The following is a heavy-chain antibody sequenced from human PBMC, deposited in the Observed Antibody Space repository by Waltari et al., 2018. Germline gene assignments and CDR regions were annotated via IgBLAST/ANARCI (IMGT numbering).Heavy chain of an antibody. CDR2: INDNGDVT. CDR1: GYGVYLYA. CDR3: AKETWRRAVVTSLST. J-gene: IGHJ1*01. Sequence: LESGGEVVQPGESLRLSCEASGYGVYLYAMAWVRRPPGKGPEWVETINDNGDVTYYADSVKGQFIISRDNSRNIVFLQMKNLRVDDTAVYYCAKETWRRAVVTSLSTWGRGTQVTVSS. V-gene: IGHV3-23*01. D-gene: IGHD2-21*01.